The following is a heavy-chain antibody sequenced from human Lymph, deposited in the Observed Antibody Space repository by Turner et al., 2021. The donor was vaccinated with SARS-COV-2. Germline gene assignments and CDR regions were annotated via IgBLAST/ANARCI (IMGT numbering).Heavy chain of an antibody. J-gene: IGHJ4*02. CDR2: ISSSGVTT. CDR1: GFTFISYA. V-gene: IGHV3-23*01. Sequence: EVQLLESGGGLVQPGWSLRLSCPDSGFTFISYAMTWVRQAPGKGLEWVSTISSSGVTTYYAAAVKGRCTISRENSKNTLYLQMNSLRAEDTAVYYCAKDPNWYVLSAVDYWGQGTLVTVSS. D-gene: IGHD1-1*01. CDR3: AKDPNWYVLSAVDY.